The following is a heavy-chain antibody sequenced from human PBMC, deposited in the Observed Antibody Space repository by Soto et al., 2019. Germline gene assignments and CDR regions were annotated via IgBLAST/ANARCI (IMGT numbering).Heavy chain of an antibody. V-gene: IGHV3-30*04. J-gene: IGHJ4*02. CDR2: ISFNGIDT. CDR1: GFTFNSYA. Sequence: GGSLRLSCAASGFTFNSYAMHWVRQAPGQGLEWVAVISFNGIDTYYADSVKGRVTISRDNVNDTLYLQMNNLRAEDSGLYYCTRGPRPISTGTGAYWGQGTQVTVSS. D-gene: IGHD3-10*01. CDR3: TRGPRPISTGTGAY.